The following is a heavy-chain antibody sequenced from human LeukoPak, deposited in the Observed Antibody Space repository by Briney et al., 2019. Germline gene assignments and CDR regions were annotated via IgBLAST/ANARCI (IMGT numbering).Heavy chain of an antibody. CDR3: AKGGIVGTTQPYFDY. CDR1: GLTFSSNV. Sequence: GGSLRLSCAASGLTFSSNVMTWVRQAPGKRLEWVSLISGTGGTTYYADSVKGRFTISRDNAKNTLYLQMNSLRAEDTAVYYCAKGGIVGTTQPYFDYWGQGTLVTVSS. CDR2: ISGTGGTT. V-gene: IGHV3-23*01. D-gene: IGHD1-26*01. J-gene: IGHJ4*02.